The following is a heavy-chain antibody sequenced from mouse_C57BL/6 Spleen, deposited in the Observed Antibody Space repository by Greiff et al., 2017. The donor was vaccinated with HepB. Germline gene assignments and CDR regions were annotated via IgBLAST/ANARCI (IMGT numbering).Heavy chain of an antibody. V-gene: IGHV1-39*01. Sequence: VQLKESGPELVKPGASVKISCKASGYSFTDYNMNWVKQSNGKSLEWIGVINPNYGTTSYNQKFKGKATLTVDQSSSTAYMQLNSLTSEDSAVYYCAREATVVATRYYFDYWGQGTTLTVSS. CDR3: AREATVVATRYYFDY. CDR2: INPNYGTT. D-gene: IGHD1-1*01. CDR1: GYSFTDYN. J-gene: IGHJ2*01.